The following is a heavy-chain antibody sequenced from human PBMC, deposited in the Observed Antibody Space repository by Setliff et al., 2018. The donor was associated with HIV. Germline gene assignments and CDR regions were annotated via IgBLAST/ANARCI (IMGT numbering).Heavy chain of an antibody. Sequence: ASVKVSCKASGYIFTNYGISWVRQAPGQGLEWMGWITGYNGNTNYAEKFQGRVTMTIDTSTSTAYLELRSLRSDDTALYYCARVGPESLPYTWDDEADTFYIWGQGTMVTVSS. CDR3: ARVGPESLPYTWDDEADTFYI. CDR1: GYIFTNYG. J-gene: IGHJ3*02. D-gene: IGHD1-1*01. CDR2: ITGYNGNT. V-gene: IGHV1-18*01.